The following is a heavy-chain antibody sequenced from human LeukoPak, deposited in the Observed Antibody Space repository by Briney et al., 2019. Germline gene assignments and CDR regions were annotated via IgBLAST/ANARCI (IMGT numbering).Heavy chain of an antibody. CDR1: GGSFSGYY. CDR2: ISGSGGST. V-gene: IGHV3-23*01. Sequence: ETLSLTCAVYGGSFSGYYWSWVRQAPGKGLEWVSAISGSGGSTYYADSVKGRFTISRDNSKNTLYLQMNSLRAEDTAVYYCAKVWDDFWSGYSLYYGMDVWGQGTTVTVSS. D-gene: IGHD3-3*01. J-gene: IGHJ6*02. CDR3: AKVWDDFWSGYSLYYGMDV.